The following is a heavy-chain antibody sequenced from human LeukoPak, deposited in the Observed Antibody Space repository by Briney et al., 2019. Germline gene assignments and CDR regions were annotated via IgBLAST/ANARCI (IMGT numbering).Heavy chain of an antibody. D-gene: IGHD6-19*01. CDR3: ASEEAVAD. J-gene: IGHJ4*02. V-gene: IGHV4-34*01. CDR1: GGSFSGCY. Sequence: SETLSLTCAVYGGSFSGCYWSWIRQPPGKGLEWIGEINHSGSTNYNPSLKSRVTISVDTSKNQFSLKLSSVTAADTAVYYCASEEAVADWGQGTLVTVSS. CDR2: INHSGST.